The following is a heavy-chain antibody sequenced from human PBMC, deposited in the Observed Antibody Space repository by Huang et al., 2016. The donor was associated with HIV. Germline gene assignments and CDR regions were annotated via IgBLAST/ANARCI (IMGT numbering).Heavy chain of an antibody. Sequence: QVQLQESGPGLVKPSETLSLTCTVPGGSISSYYWSWIRQPPGKGLEWIGYIYYSGSTNYHPSLKSRVTISVDTSKNQFSLKLSSVTAADTAVYYCARSHSIHWGFNWFDPWGQGTLVTVSS. CDR1: GGSISSYY. J-gene: IGHJ5*02. D-gene: IGHD7-27*01. CDR2: IYYSGST. CDR3: ARSHSIHWGFNWFDP. V-gene: IGHV4-59*01.